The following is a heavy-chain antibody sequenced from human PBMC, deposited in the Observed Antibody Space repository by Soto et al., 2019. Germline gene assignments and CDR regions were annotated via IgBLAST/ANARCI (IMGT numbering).Heavy chain of an antibody. J-gene: IGHJ4*02. CDR3: AKDLTNSDSSGWYYFDY. V-gene: IGHV3-30*18. CDR1: GFTFSSYG. Sequence: QVQLVESGGGVVQPRRSLRLSCAASGFTFSSYGMHWVRQAPGKGLEWVAVISYDGSNKYYADSVKGRFTISRDNSKNTLYLQMNSLRAEDTAVYYCAKDLTNSDSSGWYYFDYWGQGTLVTVSS. D-gene: IGHD6-19*01. CDR2: ISYDGSNK.